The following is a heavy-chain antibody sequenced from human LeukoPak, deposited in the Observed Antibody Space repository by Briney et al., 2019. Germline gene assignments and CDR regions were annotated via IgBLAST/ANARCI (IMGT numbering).Heavy chain of an antibody. CDR2: INPSGGST. CDR1: GYTFTSYY. CDR3: AGYGGNKGIDP. V-gene: IGHV1-46*01. Sequence: ASVKVSCXASGYTFTSYYMHWVRQAPGQGLEWMGIINPSGGSTSYAQKFQGRVTMTRDTSTSTVYMELSSLRSEDTAVYYCAGYGGNKGIDPWGQGTLVTVSS. D-gene: IGHD4-23*01. J-gene: IGHJ5*02.